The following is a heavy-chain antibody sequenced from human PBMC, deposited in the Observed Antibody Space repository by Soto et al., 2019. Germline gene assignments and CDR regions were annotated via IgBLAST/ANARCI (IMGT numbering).Heavy chain of an antibody. D-gene: IGHD2-21*02. J-gene: IGHJ4*02. V-gene: IGHV3-23*01. CDR2: ISGSGGST. CDR1: GFTFSSYA. Sequence: GGALRLSCAASGFTFSSYAMSWVRQAPGKGLEWVSAISGSGGSTYYADSVKGRFTISRDNSKSTLYLQMNSLRAEDTAVYYCAKRGRAVVTPSDYWGQGTLVTVSS. CDR3: AKRGRAVVTPSDY.